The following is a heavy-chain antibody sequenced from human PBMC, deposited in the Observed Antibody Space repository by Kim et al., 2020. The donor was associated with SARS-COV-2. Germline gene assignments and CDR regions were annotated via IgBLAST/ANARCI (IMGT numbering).Heavy chain of an antibody. D-gene: IGHD5-12*01. CDR2: INHSGST. CDR3: ASSGGGWLQFYYGMDV. Sequence: SETLSLTCAVYGGSFSGYYWSWIRQPPGKGLEWIGEINHSGSTNYNPSLKSRVTISVDTSKNQFSLKLSSVTAADTAVYYCASSGGGWLQFYYGMDVWGQGTTVTVSS. J-gene: IGHJ6*02. CDR1: GGSFSGYY. V-gene: IGHV4-34*01.